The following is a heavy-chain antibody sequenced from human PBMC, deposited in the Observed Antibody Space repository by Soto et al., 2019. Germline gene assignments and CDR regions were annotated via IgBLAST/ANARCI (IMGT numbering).Heavy chain of an antibody. D-gene: IGHD5-12*01. CDR2: ISDDANDK. CDR1: GFIFSSHG. V-gene: IGHV3-30*18. CDR3: AKDRVGYRGHDIEY. Sequence: QVQLVESGGGVVQPGRSLRLSCAAYGFIFSSHGMHWVRQAPGKGLEWVAVISDDANDKYYADSVKGRFTISRDNSKNTLYLEMNSLRPEDTAVYYCAKDRVGYRGHDIEYWGQGTLVTVSS. J-gene: IGHJ4*02.